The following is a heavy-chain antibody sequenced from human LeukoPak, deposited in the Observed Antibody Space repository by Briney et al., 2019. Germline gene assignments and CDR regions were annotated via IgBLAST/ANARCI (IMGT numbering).Heavy chain of an antibody. CDR2: FDPEDGET. Sequence: ASVKVSCKASGYILTELSMHWVRQAPGKGLEWMGGFDPEDGETIYAQKFQGRVTMTEDTSTDTAYMELSSLRSEDTAVYYCVTVLPITYYYDSSGYRSWFDPWGQGTLVTVSS. CDR3: VTVLPITYYYDSSGYRSWFDP. D-gene: IGHD3-22*01. V-gene: IGHV1-24*01. CDR1: GYILTELS. J-gene: IGHJ5*02.